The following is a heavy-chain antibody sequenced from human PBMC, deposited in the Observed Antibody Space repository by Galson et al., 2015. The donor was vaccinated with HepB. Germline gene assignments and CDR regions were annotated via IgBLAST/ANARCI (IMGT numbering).Heavy chain of an antibody. J-gene: IGHJ4*02. D-gene: IGHD2-21*01. CDR1: GFTFSSYG. CDR3: ARDFLWQHLVPQDRRDY. V-gene: IGHV3-21*01. Sequence: SLRLSCAASGFTFSSYGMNWVRQAPGKGLEWVSSISSISSYISYADSVKGRFTISGDNAQNSLFLQMNRLRGEDTAVYYCARDFLWQHLVPQDRRDYWGQGTLVTVSS. CDR2: ISSISSYI.